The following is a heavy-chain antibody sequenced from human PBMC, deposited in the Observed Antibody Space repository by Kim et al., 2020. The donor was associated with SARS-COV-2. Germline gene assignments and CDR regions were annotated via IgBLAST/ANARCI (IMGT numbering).Heavy chain of an antibody. V-gene: IGHV3-30*18. CDR2: ISSDGSST. CDR3: VKEDSQYFYDY. Sequence: GGSLRLSCAASGFIFSSRGMHWVRQAPGKGPEWVAIISSDGSSTHYGASVRGRFTISRDNSKNTMYLEMNSLRVEDTAVYYCVKEDSQYFYDYWGRGTLVTVSS. J-gene: IGHJ4*02. CDR1: GFIFSSRG.